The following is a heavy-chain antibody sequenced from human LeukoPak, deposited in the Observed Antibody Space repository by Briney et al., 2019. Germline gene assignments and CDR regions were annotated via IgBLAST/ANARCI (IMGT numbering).Heavy chain of an antibody. D-gene: IGHD2-2*01. J-gene: IGHJ4*02. CDR3: ARYHCGSTYCPGVDF. CDR2: IWNSGNS. Sequence: SETLSLTCTASAGSINSGGYFWTWVRQHPGEGLEWIGYIWNSGNSYYNPSLSSRVIISADSSKSTFSLKLSSVTAADTAVYYCARYHCGSTYCPGVDFYGQGTLVTVSS. V-gene: IGHV4-31*03. CDR1: AGSINSGGYF.